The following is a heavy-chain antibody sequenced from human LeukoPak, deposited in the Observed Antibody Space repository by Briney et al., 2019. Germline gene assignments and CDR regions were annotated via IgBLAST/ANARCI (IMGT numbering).Heavy chain of an antibody. D-gene: IGHD1-26*01. Sequence: GGSLRLSCAASGFTFSSYAMSWVRQAQGKGLEWVSAISGSGGSTYYADPVKGRFTISRDNSKNTLYLQMNSLRAADTAVYYCAEGNTPSPWVPPAGLYGIDGWGQGTTVTVSS. CDR2: ISGSGGST. CDR3: AEGNTPSPWVPPAGLYGIDG. V-gene: IGHV3-23*01. J-gene: IGHJ6*01. CDR1: GFTFSSYA.